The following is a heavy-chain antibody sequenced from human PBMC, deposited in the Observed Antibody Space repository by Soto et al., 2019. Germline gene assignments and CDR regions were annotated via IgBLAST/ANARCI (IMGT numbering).Heavy chain of an antibody. CDR2: IKQDGSEK. D-gene: IGHD7-27*01. V-gene: IGHV3-7*01. Sequence: GGSLRLSCAASGFTFSSYWMSWVRQAPGKGLEWVANIKQDGSEKYYVDSVKGRFTISRDNAKNSLYLQMNSLRAEDTAVYYCARVGTGDWWAFDIWGQGTMVTVSS. CDR1: GFTFSSYW. J-gene: IGHJ3*02. CDR3: ARVGTGDWWAFDI.